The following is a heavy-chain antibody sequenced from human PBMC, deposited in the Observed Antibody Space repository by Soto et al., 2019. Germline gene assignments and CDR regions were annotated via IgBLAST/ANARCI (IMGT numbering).Heavy chain of an antibody. Sequence: EVQLVQSGGVVVQPGGSLRLSCTASGFTFNKYSMHWVRQAPGKGLEWVSLINWEGDTTYYADSVKGRFTVSRDNSKNSLYLQMNSLRFEDTALYYCAKEGGTIYFGYWGQGTLVTVSS. CDR1: GFTFNKYS. J-gene: IGHJ4*02. V-gene: IGHV3-43*01. D-gene: IGHD2-8*01. CDR3: AKEGGTIYFGY. CDR2: INWEGDTT.